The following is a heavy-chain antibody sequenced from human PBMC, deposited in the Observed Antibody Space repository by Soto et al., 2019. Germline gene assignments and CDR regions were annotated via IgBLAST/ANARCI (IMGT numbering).Heavy chain of an antibody. Sequence: LRLSCAASGFTFSSYAMHWVRQAPGKGLEWVAVISYDGSNKYYADSVKGRFTISRDNSKNTLYLQMNSLRAEDTAVYYCASPVNYYDSSGPDYWGQGTLVTVSS. CDR1: GFTFSSYA. CDR2: ISYDGSNK. J-gene: IGHJ4*02. V-gene: IGHV3-30-3*01. D-gene: IGHD3-22*01. CDR3: ASPVNYYDSSGPDY.